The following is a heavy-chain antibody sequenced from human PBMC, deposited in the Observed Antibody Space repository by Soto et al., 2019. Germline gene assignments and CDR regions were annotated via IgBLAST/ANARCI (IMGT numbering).Heavy chain of an antibody. CDR3: ARDRLPTHYYHSSGYSYFDY. CDR2: INAGNGNT. V-gene: IGHV1-3*01. J-gene: IGHJ4*02. CDR1: GYTFTSYA. D-gene: IGHD3-22*01. Sequence: ASVKVSCKASGYTFTSYAMHWVRQAPGQRLEWMGWINAGNGNTKYSQKFQGRVTITRDTSAGTAYMELSSLRSEDTAVYYCARDRLPTHYYHSSGYSYFDYWGQGTLVTVSS.